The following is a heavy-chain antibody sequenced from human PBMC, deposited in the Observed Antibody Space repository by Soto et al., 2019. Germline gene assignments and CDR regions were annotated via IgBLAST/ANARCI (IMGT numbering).Heavy chain of an antibody. D-gene: IGHD1-26*01. CDR1: GGSITSSSYH. J-gene: IGHJ4*02. Sequence: LQESGPGLVKPAETLSLTCAVSGGSITSSSYHWGWIRQPPGKALEWLALIYWDDDKRYSPSLKSRLTITKDTSKNQVVLTMTNMDPVDTATYYCAHRRGGSYGYDHWGQGTLVTVSS. CDR3: AHRRGGSYGYDH. V-gene: IGHV2-5*08. CDR2: IYWDDDK.